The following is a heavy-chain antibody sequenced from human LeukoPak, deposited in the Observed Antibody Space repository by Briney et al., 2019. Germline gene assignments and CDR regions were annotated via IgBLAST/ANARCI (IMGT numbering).Heavy chain of an antibody. D-gene: IGHD7-27*01. CDR2: IIPILGIA. J-gene: IGHJ3*02. CDR3: ARVDWGRAYAFDI. CDR1: GGTFSSYT. Sequence: SVKVSCKASGGTFSSYTISWVRQAPGQGLEWMGRIIPILGIANYAQKFQGRVTITADKSTSTAYMELSSLRSEDTAVYYCARVDWGRAYAFDIWGQRTMVTVSS. V-gene: IGHV1-69*02.